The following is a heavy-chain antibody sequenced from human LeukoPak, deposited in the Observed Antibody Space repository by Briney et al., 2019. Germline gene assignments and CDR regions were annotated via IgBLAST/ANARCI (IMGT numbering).Heavy chain of an antibody. Sequence: GGSLRLSCAASGFTLSGSAMHWVRQASGKGLEWVGRIRSKPKSYATAYAASVQGRFTISRDDSKNTAYLEMNSLQTEDTAVYYCAQSSYYYYYMDVWGKGTTVTVSS. CDR3: AQSSYYYYYMDV. V-gene: IGHV3-73*01. CDR2: IRSKPKSYAT. D-gene: IGHD3-16*02. CDR1: GFTLSGSA. J-gene: IGHJ6*03.